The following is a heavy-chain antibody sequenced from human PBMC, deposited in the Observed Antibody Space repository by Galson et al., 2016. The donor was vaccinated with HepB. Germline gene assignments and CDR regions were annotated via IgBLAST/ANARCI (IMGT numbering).Heavy chain of an antibody. D-gene: IGHD5-18*01. CDR1: GFTFSSYG. V-gene: IGHV3-30*18. Sequence: SLRLSCAASGFTFSSYGMHWVRQAPGKGLEWVAVISYDGSNKYYADSVKGRFTISRDNSKNTLYLQMNSLRAEDMAVYYCAKDIRSYGLFGRFDYWGQGTLVTVSS. J-gene: IGHJ4*02. CDR3: AKDIRSYGLFGRFDY. CDR2: ISYDGSNK.